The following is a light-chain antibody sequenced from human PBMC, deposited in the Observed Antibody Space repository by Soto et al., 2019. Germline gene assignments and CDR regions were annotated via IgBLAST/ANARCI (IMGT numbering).Light chain of an antibody. CDR1: QSVLSTSNSRNS. V-gene: IGKV4-1*01. CDR2: WAS. Sequence: ILMTQSRDSLAVSLGERATINCKSSQSVLSTSNSRNSLAWYQQKPGQPPKVLIYWASTRESGVPDRFSGGGSGTDFTLTISSLQAEDVALYDCQQSYDTPRTFGPGTKVEIK. J-gene: IGKJ1*01. CDR3: QQSYDTPRT.